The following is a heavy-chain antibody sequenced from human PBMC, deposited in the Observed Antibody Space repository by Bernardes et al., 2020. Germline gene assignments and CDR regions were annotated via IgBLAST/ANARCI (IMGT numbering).Heavy chain of an antibody. V-gene: IGHV1-18*01. J-gene: IGHJ6*02. CDR1: GYTFTSYG. D-gene: IGHD3-10*01. CDR3: ARVPGGGSGSYTPYYYGMDV. Sequence: ASVKVSCKASGYTFTSYGISWVRQAPGQGLEWMGWISAYNGNTNYAQKLQGRVTMTTDTSTSTAYMELRSLRSDDTAVYYCARVPGGGSGSYTPYYYGMDVWGQGTTVTVSS. CDR2: ISAYNGNT.